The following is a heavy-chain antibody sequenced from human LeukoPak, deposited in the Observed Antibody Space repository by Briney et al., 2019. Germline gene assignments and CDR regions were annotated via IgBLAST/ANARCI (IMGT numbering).Heavy chain of an antibody. Sequence: ASVKVSCKASGYTFTSYGISWVRQAPGQGVEWMGWISAYNGNTNYAQKLQGRVTMTTDTSTSTAYMELRSLRSDDTAVYYCARDPQGYCSGGSCYYYGMDVWGQGTTVTVSS. D-gene: IGHD2-15*01. J-gene: IGHJ6*02. CDR3: ARDPQGYCSGGSCYYYGMDV. CDR1: GYTFTSYG. CDR2: ISAYNGNT. V-gene: IGHV1-18*01.